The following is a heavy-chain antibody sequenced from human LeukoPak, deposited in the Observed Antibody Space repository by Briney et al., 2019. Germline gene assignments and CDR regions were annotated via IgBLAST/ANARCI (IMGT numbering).Heavy chain of an antibody. V-gene: IGHV1-3*01. CDR1: GYTFTTYL. J-gene: IGHJ4*02. CDR2: INAGNGNT. D-gene: IGHD5-18*01. CDR3: ARVRGEYSYGYSDY. Sequence: ASVKVSCKASGYTFTTYLIHWIRQAPGQRLEWMGWINAGNGNTKSSQKFQGRVTISRDTSASTAYMELSSLRSEDTAVYYCARVRGEYSYGYSDYWGQGTLVTVSS.